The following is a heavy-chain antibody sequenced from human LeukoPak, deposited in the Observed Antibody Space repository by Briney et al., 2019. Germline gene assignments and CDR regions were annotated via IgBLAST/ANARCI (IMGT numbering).Heavy chain of an antibody. V-gene: IGHV3-66*01. J-gene: IGHJ6*02. CDR2: IYSGGST. Sequence: GGSLGLSCAASGFTVSSIYMSWVRQAPGKGLEWVSVIYSGGSTYYADSVKGRFTISRDNSKNTVYLQMNSLRAEDTAVYYCARRVSSSWYYGMDVWGQGTTVTVSS. CDR3: ARRVSSSWYYGMDV. CDR1: GFTVSSIY. D-gene: IGHD6-13*01.